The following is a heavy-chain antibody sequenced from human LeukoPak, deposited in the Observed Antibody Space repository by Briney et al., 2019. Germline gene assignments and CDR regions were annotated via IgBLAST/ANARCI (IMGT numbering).Heavy chain of an antibody. D-gene: IGHD4-11*01. CDR1: GDSISSSLYY. J-gene: IGHJ4*02. Sequence: PSETLSLTCAVSGDSISSSLYYWGWIRQPPGKGLEWIGSLYYSGRSYYNPSLNSRVAILVDTSKNQFSLNLTSLTAADTAIYYCASTVAKYGLSYFDYWGQGTLVAVSS. CDR2: LYYSGRS. V-gene: IGHV4-39*07. CDR3: ASTVAKYGLSYFDY.